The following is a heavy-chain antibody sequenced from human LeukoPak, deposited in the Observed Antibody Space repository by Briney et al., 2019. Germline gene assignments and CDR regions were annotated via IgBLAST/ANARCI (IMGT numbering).Heavy chain of an antibody. CDR2: IYTSGST. Sequence: PSETLSLTCTVSGGSISSYYWSWIRQPAGKGLEWIGRIYTSGSTNYNPSLKSRVTMSVDTSKNQFSLKLSSVTAADTAVYYCARGRYYYDSSGYYYLDPWGQGTLVTVSS. CDR3: ARGRYYYDSSGYYYLDP. CDR1: GGSISSYY. V-gene: IGHV4-4*07. J-gene: IGHJ5*02. D-gene: IGHD3-22*01.